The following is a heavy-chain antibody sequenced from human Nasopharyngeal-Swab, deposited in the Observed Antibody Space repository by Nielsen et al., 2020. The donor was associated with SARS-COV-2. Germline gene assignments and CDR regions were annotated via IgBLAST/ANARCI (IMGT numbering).Heavy chain of an antibody. D-gene: IGHD6-6*01. CDR1: GFTFSSYW. CDR3: ARGQVSNYYYMDV. CDR2: INSDGRST. J-gene: IGHJ6*03. V-gene: IGHV3-74*01. Sequence: GGSLRLSCAASGFTFSSYWMHWVRQAPGKGLVWVSRINSDGRSTNYADSVKGRFTISRDNAKNTLYLQMNSLRAEDTAVYYCARGQVSNYYYMDVWGKGTTVTVSS.